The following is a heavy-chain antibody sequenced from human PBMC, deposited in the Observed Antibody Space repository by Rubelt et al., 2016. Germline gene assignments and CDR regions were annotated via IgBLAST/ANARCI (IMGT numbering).Heavy chain of an antibody. CDR1: GGSISGSNYR. Sequence: QLQLQESGPGLVKPSETLSLTCTLSGGSISGSNYRWGWIRQPPGKGLEWIGNVHYDGTTDYTPSLKSRVTISLDTSKSQFSLKLSSVTAADTAFYYCAKLETTGPDEYWGQGTLVTVSS. J-gene: IGHJ4*02. CDR2: VHYDGTT. CDR3: AKLETTGPDEY. D-gene: IGHD2-8*02. V-gene: IGHV4-39*01.